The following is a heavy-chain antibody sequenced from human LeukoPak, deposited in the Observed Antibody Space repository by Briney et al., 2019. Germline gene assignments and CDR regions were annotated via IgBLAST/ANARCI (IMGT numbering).Heavy chain of an antibody. CDR1: GYTFTSYG. D-gene: IGHD4-17*01. Sequence: ASVKVSCKASGYTFTSYGISWVRQAPGQGLEWMGRIIPILGVANYAQKFQGSVTITADESTSTVYMELSSLRSEDTAVYYCARGVSTVSHAGFWGQGTLVIVSS. CDR3: ARGVSTVSHAGF. CDR2: IIPILGVA. V-gene: IGHV1-69*04. J-gene: IGHJ4*02.